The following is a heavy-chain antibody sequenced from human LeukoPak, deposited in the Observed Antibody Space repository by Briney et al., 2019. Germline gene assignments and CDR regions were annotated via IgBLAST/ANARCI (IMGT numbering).Heavy chain of an antibody. CDR3: ARDNWRGSYYFDY. V-gene: IGHV3-30-3*01. D-gene: IGHD1-26*01. CDR1: GFTFSSHA. J-gene: IGHJ4*02. CDR2: ISYDGSNK. Sequence: GGSLRLSCAAPGFTFSSHAMYWVRQAPGKGLEWVAVISYDGSNKYYADSVKGRFTISRDNFKNTLYLQVNSLRAEDTAVYYCARDNWRGSYYFDYWGQGTLVTVSS.